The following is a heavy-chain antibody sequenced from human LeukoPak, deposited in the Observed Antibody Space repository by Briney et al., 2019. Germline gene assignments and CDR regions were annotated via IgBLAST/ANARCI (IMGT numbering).Heavy chain of an antibody. CDR2: ISSSSSYI. CDR1: QFIFTNYD. V-gene: IGHV3-21*04. J-gene: IGHJ1*01. D-gene: IGHD3-16*01. CDR3: AKDDDWGRYKH. Sequence: PGGSLRLSCVASQFIFTNYDMNWVRQAPGKGLEWVSSISSSSSYIYYADSVKGRFTISRDNAKNSLYLQMNSLRAEDTAVYYCAKDDDWGRYKHWGQGTLVTVSS.